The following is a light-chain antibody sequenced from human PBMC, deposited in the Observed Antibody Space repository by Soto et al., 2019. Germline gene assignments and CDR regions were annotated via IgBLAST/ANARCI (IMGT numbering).Light chain of an antibody. Sequence: DIVVTQSPLSLPVTPGEPASISCRSSQSLLHSNGYNYLDWYLQKPGQSPQLLIYLGSNRASGVPDRFSGSGSGTDFTLKISRVEAEDVGVYYCMQALQTPRTFXQGTKVDIK. CDR3: MQALQTPRT. V-gene: IGKV2-28*01. J-gene: IGKJ1*01. CDR1: QSLLHSNGYNY. CDR2: LGS.